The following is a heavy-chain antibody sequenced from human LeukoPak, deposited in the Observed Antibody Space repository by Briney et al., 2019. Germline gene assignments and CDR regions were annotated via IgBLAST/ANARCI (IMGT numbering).Heavy chain of an antibody. CDR3: AKVGSAERYRFDY. V-gene: IGHV3-73*01. Sequence: GGSLRLSCAASGFTFSGSALHWVRQASGKGLEWVGRIRSTANGYATAYAASVKGRFTISRDDSKNTAYLQMDSLKTEDTAVYYCAKVGSAERYRFDYWGQGTLVTVSS. CDR1: GFTFSGSA. J-gene: IGHJ4*02. D-gene: IGHD3-10*01. CDR2: IRSTANGYAT.